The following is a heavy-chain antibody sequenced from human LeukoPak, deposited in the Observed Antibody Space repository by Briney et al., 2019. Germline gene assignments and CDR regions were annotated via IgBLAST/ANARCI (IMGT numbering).Heavy chain of an antibody. CDR1: GYTFTGYY. V-gene: IGHV1-18*04. CDR2: ISAYNGNT. D-gene: IGHD4-23*01. J-gene: IGHJ4*02. Sequence: ASVKVSCKASGYTFTGYYMHWVRQAPGQGLEWMGWISAYNGNTNYAQELQGRVTMTTDTSTSTAYMELRSLRSDDTAVYYCARDLRRTVVISDYWGQGTLVTVSS. CDR3: ARDLRRTVVISDY.